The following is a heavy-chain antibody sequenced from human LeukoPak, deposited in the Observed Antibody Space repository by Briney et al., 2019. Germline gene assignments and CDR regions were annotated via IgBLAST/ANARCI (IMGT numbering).Heavy chain of an antibody. CDR3: ARDSSGGSKASDY. D-gene: IGHD6-25*01. CDR2: ISSSGSTI. Sequence: GGSLRLSCAASGFTFSSYEMNWVRQAPGKGLEWVSYISSSGSTIYYADSVKGRFTISRDNAKNSLYLQMNSLRAEDTAVYYCARDSSGGSKASDYWGQGTLVTVSS. J-gene: IGHJ4*02. V-gene: IGHV3-48*03. CDR1: GFTFSSYE.